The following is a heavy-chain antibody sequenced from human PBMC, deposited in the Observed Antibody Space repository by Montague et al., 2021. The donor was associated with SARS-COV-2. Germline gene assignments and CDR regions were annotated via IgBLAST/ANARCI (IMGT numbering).Heavy chain of an antibody. D-gene: IGHD1-14*01. Sequence: CAISGDSVSSNIAAWNWIRQSPSRGLEWLRRTYYRSKWYNDYAVSVRSRITISPDTSKNQFSLQLNSVTPEDSAVYYCTQERGPGRTTWHSFDYWGQGTLVTVSS. CDR3: TQERGPGRTTWHSFDY. J-gene: IGHJ4*02. V-gene: IGHV6-1*01. CDR1: GDSVSSNIAA. CDR2: TYYRSKWYN.